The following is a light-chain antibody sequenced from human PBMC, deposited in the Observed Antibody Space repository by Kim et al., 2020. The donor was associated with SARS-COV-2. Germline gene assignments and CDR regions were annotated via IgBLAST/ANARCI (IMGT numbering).Light chain of an antibody. J-gene: IGKJ1*01. Sequence: EIVMTQSPANLSVSPGERATLSCRASQSVSSNLAWYQQKPGQAPRLLIYGASTRATGLPARFSGSGSGTEFTLTISSLQSEDFAVYYCQQYNNWPRTFGQGTKLEIK. CDR3: QQYNNWPRT. V-gene: IGKV3-15*01. CDR2: GAS. CDR1: QSVSSN.